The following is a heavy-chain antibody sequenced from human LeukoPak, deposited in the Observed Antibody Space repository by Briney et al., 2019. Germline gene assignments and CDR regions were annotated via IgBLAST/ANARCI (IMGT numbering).Heavy chain of an antibody. D-gene: IGHD3-22*01. CDR1: GYSFTTYW. Sequence: LGESLKISCKGSGYSFTTYWIGWVRQMPGKGLEWMGIIYPGDSDTTYSPSFQGQVTISADKTISTAYLQWSSLKASDTAMYYCARWAYYYDSSGGHYFDYWGQGTLVTVSS. V-gene: IGHV5-51*01. J-gene: IGHJ4*02. CDR2: IYPGDSDT. CDR3: ARWAYYYDSSGGHYFDY.